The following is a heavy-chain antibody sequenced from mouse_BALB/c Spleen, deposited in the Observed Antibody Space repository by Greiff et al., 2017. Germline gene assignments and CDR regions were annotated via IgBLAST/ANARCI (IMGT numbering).Heavy chain of an antibody. CDR3: SREEEEQRGFPFAY. D-gene: IGHD3-1*01. CDR1: GYTFTSYW. Sequence: VQLQQPGAELVKPGASVKLSCKASGYTFTSYWMPWVKQRPGQGLEWIGEINPSNGRTNYNEMFKSKATPTVDKSSSTAYMQLSSLTSEDSAVYYCSREEEEQRGFPFAYWGQGTLVTVSA. V-gene: IGHV1S81*02. CDR2: INPSNGRT. J-gene: IGHJ3*01.